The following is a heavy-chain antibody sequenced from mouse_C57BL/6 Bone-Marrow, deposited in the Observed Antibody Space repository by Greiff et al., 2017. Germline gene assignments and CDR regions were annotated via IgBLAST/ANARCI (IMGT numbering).Heavy chain of an antibody. V-gene: IGHV1-72*01. CDR3: AGNSSYPLDAVDY. Sequence: QVQLQQPGAELVKPGASVKLSCKASGYTFTSYWMNWVKQRPGRGLEWIGRIDPNSGGTKYNEKFKSKATLTVDKPSSTAYMQLSSLTSEDSAVFYCAGNSSYPLDAVDYWGQGTSGTVSS. J-gene: IGHJ4*01. CDR2: IDPNSGGT. CDR1: GYTFTSYW. D-gene: IGHD1-1*01.